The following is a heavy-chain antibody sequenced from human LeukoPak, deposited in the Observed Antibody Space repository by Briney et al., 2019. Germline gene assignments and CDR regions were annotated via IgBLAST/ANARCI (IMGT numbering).Heavy chain of an antibody. J-gene: IGHJ6*03. Sequence: GASVKVSCKASGYTFTSYYMHWVRQAPGQGLEWMGIINPSGGSTSYAQKFQGRVTMTRDMSTSTVYMELSSLRSEDTAVYYCATVPITMVRGVITDYYYMDVWGKGTTVTVSS. CDR3: ATVPITMVRGVITDYYYMDV. V-gene: IGHV1-46*01. D-gene: IGHD3-10*01. CDR2: INPSGGST. CDR1: GYTFTSYY.